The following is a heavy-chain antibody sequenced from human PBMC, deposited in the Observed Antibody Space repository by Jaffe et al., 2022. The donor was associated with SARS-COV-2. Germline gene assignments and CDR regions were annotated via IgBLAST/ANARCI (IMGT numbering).Heavy chain of an antibody. CDR2: ISYDGSNK. Sequence: QVQLVESGGGVVQPGRSLRLSCAASGFTFSSYAMHWVRQAPGKGLEWVAVISYDGSNKYYADSVKGRFTISRDNSKNTLYLQMNSLRAEDTAVYYCARVGSSGWEGDYFDYWGQGTLVTVSS. CDR1: GFTFSSYA. CDR3: ARVGSSGWEGDYFDY. J-gene: IGHJ4*02. V-gene: IGHV3-30-3*01. D-gene: IGHD6-19*01.